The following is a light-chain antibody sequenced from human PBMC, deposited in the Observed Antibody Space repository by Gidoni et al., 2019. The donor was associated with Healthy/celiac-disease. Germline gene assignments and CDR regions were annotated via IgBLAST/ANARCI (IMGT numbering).Light chain of an antibody. CDR1: QSISSY. CDR2: ASS. CDR3: QKSYSTPRT. Sequence: DIQMTQSPSSLSASVGDRVTITCRASQSISSYLNWYQQKTGKDPKLLIYASSSLQSVVPSRFSGCGSVKDFTLTISSLQPEDFATYYCQKSYSTPRTFGQGTKVEIK. V-gene: IGKV1-39*01. J-gene: IGKJ1*01.